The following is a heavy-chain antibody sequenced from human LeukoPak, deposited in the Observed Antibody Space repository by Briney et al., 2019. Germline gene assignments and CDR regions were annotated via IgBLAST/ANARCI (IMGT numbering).Heavy chain of an antibody. J-gene: IGHJ4*02. V-gene: IGHV3-49*04. CDR2: IRTRPHGGTT. Sequence: PGRSLRLSCIAPGFTFGDFAMSWVRQAPGKGLEWLGFIRTRPHGGTTEYAASVKARFTISRDDSKSIAYLQMNSLKTEDTAVYYCTRGDGTGVLWGQGTLVTVSS. CDR1: GFTFGDFA. CDR3: TRGDGTGVL. D-gene: IGHD2-8*01.